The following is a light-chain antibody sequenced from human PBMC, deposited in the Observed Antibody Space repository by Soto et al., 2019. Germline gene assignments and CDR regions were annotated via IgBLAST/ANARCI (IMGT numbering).Light chain of an antibody. CDR2: SAS. V-gene: IGKV3-15*01. CDR1: QSVSRN. Sequence: EIVMTQSPATLSVSPGERATLSCRASQSVSRNLAWYQQKLAQAPRLLIYSASTRAIGIPASFSGSGPGTEFTLPISSLQSEDFAVYYCQQYNNWPYTFGQGTKLEIK. CDR3: QQYNNWPYT. J-gene: IGKJ2*01.